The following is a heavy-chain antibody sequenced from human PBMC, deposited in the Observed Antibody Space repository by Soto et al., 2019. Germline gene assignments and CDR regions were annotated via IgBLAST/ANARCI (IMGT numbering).Heavy chain of an antibody. CDR3: AKRDVPHSTSNAYFYDH. D-gene: IGHD2-21*02. CDR2: ISVSVGST. J-gene: IGHJ4*02. Sequence: EVQLLQSGGGLVQPGGSLTLSCGVSGFPFAPSTMSWVRQAPGKGLEWVSTISVSVGSTYSADSVQGRFTVSSDISATTLFLRMTSLTADDTAVYFCAKRDVPHSTSNAYFYDHWGRGVLVTVSS. V-gene: IGHV3-23*01. CDR1: GFPFAPST.